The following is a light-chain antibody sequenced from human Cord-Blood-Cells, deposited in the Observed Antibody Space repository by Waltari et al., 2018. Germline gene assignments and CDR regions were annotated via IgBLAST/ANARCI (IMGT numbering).Light chain of an antibody. Sequence: IVLTQSPDTLSLSPGERATLYCRASQSVSSYLAWYQQKPGQAPRPLIYDASNRATGIPARFSGSGSVTDVTLTSSRLEPEDFAVYYCQQRSNWPPLTFGGGTKVEIK. CDR2: DAS. CDR3: QQRSNWPPLT. V-gene: IGKV3-11*01. CDR1: QSVSSY. J-gene: IGKJ4*01.